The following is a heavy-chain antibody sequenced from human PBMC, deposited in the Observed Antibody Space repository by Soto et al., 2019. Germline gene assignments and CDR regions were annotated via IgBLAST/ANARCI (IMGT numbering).Heavy chain of an antibody. J-gene: IGHJ6*02. CDR2: IIPILGIA. Sequence: QVQLVQSGAEVKKPGSSVKVSCKASGGTFSSYTISWVRQAPGQGLEWMGRIIPILGIANYAQKFQGRVTITADKSTSTVYMELSSLRSEDTAVYYCARDGTDGYGMDVWGQGTTVTVSS. CDR3: ARDGTDGYGMDV. CDR1: GGTFSSYT. V-gene: IGHV1-69*08. D-gene: IGHD2-8*01.